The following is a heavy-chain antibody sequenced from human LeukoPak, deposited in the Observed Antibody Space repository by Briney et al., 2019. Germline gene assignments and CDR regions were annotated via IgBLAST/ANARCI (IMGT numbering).Heavy chain of an antibody. CDR1: GYTFSSYS. J-gene: IGHJ4*02. CDR3: ARAVRYGDYVPGYFDY. D-gene: IGHD4-17*01. CDR2: ISSSSTI. Sequence: GGSLRLSCAASGYTFSSYSMNWVRQAPGKGLEWVSYISSSSTIYYADSVKGRFTISRDNAKNSLYLQMNSLRAEDTAVYYCARAVRYGDYVPGYFDYWGQGTLVTVSS. V-gene: IGHV3-48*01.